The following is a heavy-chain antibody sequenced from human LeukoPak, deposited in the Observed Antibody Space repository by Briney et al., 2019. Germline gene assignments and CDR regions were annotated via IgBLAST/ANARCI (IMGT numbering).Heavy chain of an antibody. CDR2: IYYSGST. CDR3: ARASYSGSYFLGY. CDR1: GGSINNYY. D-gene: IGHD1-26*01. Sequence: SEILSLTCTVSGGSINNYYWTWIRQPPGKGLEWIGYIYYSGSTNYNPSLKSRVTISVDTSKNQFSLKLSSVTAADTAVYYCARASYSGSYFLGYWGQGTLVTVSS. J-gene: IGHJ4*02. V-gene: IGHV4-59*01.